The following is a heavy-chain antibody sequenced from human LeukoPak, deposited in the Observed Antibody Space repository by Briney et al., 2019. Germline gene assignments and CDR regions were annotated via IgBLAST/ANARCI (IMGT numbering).Heavy chain of an antibody. CDR2: IYYSGNT. CDR3: ARVLGGARSSGYSILHFDY. V-gene: IGHV4-31*03. Sequence: PSQTLSLTCTVADGSSSSGGYYCRWIRQHPGKGLEWIGYIYYSGNTYYNPSLKSRVTISVDTSKNQFSLKLTSVTAADTAVHYCARVLGGARSSGYSILHFDYWGQGTLVTVSS. J-gene: IGHJ4*02. CDR1: DGSSSSGGYY. D-gene: IGHD3-22*01.